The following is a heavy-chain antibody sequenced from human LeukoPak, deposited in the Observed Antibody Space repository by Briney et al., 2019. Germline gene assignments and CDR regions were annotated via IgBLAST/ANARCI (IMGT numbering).Heavy chain of an antibody. V-gene: IGHV4-39*01. D-gene: IGHD6-13*01. CDR2: IYYSGST. Sequence: PGGSLRLSCTASGFTFSSYNMNWVRQPPGKGLEWIGSIYYSGSTYQNPSLKSRVTISVDTSKNQFSLKLSSVTAADTAVYYCARRGSRWYWYFDLWGRGTLVTVSS. CDR1: GFTFSSYN. J-gene: IGHJ2*01. CDR3: ARRGSRWYWYFDL.